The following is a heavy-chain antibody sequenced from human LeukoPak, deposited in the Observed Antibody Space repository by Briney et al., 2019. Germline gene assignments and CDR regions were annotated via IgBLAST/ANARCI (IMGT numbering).Heavy chain of an antibody. D-gene: IGHD6-19*01. Sequence: ASVKVSCKASGYTFTGYYMHWVRQAPGQGLEWMGWINPNSGGTNYAQKFQGRVTMTRDTSTSTVYMELSSLRSEDTAVYYCARDRSIAVAGIGWFDPWGQGTLVTVSS. CDR1: GYTFTGYY. J-gene: IGHJ5*02. CDR2: INPNSGGT. V-gene: IGHV1-2*02. CDR3: ARDRSIAVAGIGWFDP.